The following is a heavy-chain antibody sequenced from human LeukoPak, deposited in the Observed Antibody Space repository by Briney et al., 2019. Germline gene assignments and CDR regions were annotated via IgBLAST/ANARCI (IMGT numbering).Heavy chain of an antibody. D-gene: IGHD1-1*01. CDR2: IYYSGST. V-gene: IGHV4-59*01. CDR3: ASSGTTRNWFDP. J-gene: IGHJ5*02. CDR1: GASISSYY. Sequence: PSETLSLTCTVSGASISSYYWSWIRQPPGKGLEWIWYIYYSGSTNDNPSLKSRVTISVDTSKNQFSLKLSSVTAADTAVYYCASSGTTRNWFDPWGQGTLVTVSS.